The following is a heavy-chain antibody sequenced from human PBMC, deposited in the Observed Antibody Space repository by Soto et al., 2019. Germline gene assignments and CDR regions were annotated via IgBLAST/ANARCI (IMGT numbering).Heavy chain of an antibody. CDR1: EFTFSTYW. V-gene: IGHV3-74*01. J-gene: IGHJ3*02. D-gene: IGHD4-4*01. CDR2: IMSDGSNT. CDR3: ARAKGNSGAFDI. Sequence: PGGSLRLSCAAFEFTFSTYWMHWVRQAPGKGLVWVSRIMSDGSNTDYADSVRGRFTVSRDNARNTLYLHMNSLRAEDTGLYYCARAKGNSGAFDIWGQGTMVTVSS.